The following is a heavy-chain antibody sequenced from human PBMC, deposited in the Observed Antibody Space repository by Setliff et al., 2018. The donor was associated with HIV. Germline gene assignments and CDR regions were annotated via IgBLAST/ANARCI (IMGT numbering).Heavy chain of an antibody. V-gene: IGHV4-61*08. Sequence: SETLSLTCSVSGGSTTSGGYYWSWIRQHPGKGLEWIGYIYTSGSTNYNPSLKSQVTISVDTSKNQFSLKLSSVTAADTAVYYCARXXXPSGLAYWGQGTLVTVSS. CDR1: GGSTTSGGYY. CDR2: IYTSGST. CDR3: ARXXXPSGLAY. D-gene: IGHD3-9*01. J-gene: IGHJ4*02.